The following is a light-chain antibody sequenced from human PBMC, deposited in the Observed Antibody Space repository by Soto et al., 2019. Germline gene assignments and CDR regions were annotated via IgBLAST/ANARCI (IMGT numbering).Light chain of an antibody. CDR2: ENN. V-gene: IGLV1-51*02. Sequence: QSVLTQPPSVSAAPGQTVTISCSGSSSNIGNNYVSWYQQLPGTAPKLLIYENNKRPSGIPDRFSGSKSGTSATLGITGLQTGDEADYCCGTWDSSLSAEVFGGGTQLTVL. J-gene: IGLJ2*01. CDR3: GTWDSSLSAEV. CDR1: SSNIGNNY.